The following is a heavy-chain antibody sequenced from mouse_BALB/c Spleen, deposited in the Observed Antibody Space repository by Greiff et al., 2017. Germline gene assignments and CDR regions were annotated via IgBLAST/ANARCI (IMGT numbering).Heavy chain of an antibody. CDR3: ARGYDPWFAY. V-gene: IGHV1-9*01. CDR2: ILPGSGST. CDR1: GYTFSSYW. D-gene: IGHD2-14*01. J-gene: IGHJ3*01. Sequence: QVQLQQSGAELMKPGASVKISCKATGYTFSSYWIEWVKQRPGHGLEWIGEILPGSGSTNYNEKFKGKATFTADTSSNTAYMQLSSLTSEDSAVYYCARGYDPWFAYWGQGTLVTVSA.